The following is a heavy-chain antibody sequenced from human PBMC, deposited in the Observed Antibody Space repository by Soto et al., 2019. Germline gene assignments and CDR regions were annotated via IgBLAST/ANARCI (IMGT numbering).Heavy chain of an antibody. CDR3: VRVRIAARTGAYGMDV. J-gene: IGHJ6*02. V-gene: IGHV4-4*07. D-gene: IGHD6-6*01. Sequence: SETLSLTCTVSGGSISSYYWSWIRQPAGKGLEWIGRIYTSGSTNYNPSLKSRVTMSVDTSKNQFSLKLSSVTAADTAVYYWVRVRIAARTGAYGMDVWGQGTTVTVSS. CDR2: IYTSGST. CDR1: GGSISSYY.